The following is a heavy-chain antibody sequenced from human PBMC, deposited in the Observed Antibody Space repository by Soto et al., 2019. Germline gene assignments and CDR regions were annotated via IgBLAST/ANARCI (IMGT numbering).Heavy chain of an antibody. D-gene: IGHD4-17*01. CDR1: GGTISSGGYS. CDR3: ARDRLRDSSFDY. Sequence: PSETLSHTCAVSGGTISSGGYSWSWIRQTPGKGLEWIGYIYYSGSTYYNPSLKSRVTISVDTSKNQFSLKLSSVAAADTAVYYCARDRLRDSSFDYWGQGTLVTVSS. J-gene: IGHJ4*02. CDR2: IYYSGST. V-gene: IGHV4-30-2*05.